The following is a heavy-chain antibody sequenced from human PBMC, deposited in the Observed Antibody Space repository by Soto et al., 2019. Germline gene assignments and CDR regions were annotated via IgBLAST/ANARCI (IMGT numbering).Heavy chain of an antibody. CDR2: IDPRDSYT. V-gene: IGHV5-10-1*01. CDR3: ARLYCSSSTCDSWFDP. CDR1: GYTFTTFW. D-gene: IGHD2-2*01. Sequence: PGESLKISCTGFGYTFTTFWISWMRQMPGRGLEWMGRIDPRDSYTNYSPSFQGHVTISVDKSISTAYLQWGSLKASDTAMYYCARLYCSSSTCDSWFDPWGQGTLVTVSS. J-gene: IGHJ5*02.